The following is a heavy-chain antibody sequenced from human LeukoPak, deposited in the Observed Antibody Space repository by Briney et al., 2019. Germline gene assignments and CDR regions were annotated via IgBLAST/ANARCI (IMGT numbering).Heavy chain of an antibody. CDR3: ARGTPELHYYYMDV. J-gene: IGHJ6*03. V-gene: IGHV1-8*01. CDR2: MNPNSGNT. Sequence: GASVKVSCKASGYTFTSYDINWVRQATGQGLEWMGWMNPNSGNTGYAQKFQGRVTMTRNTSISTAYMELSSLRSEDTAVYYCARGTPELHYYYMDVWGKGTTVTVSS. D-gene: IGHD1-14*01. CDR1: GYTFTSYD.